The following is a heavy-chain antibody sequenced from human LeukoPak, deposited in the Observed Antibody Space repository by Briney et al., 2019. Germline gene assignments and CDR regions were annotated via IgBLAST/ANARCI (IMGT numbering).Heavy chain of an antibody. J-gene: IGHJ2*01. V-gene: IGHV1-2*02. CDR1: GYTFTGYY. CDR3: ARGDGDYLRWYFDL. D-gene: IGHD4-17*01. CDR2: INPNSGGT. Sequence: ASVKVSCKASGYTFTGYYMHWVRQAPGQGLEWVGWINPNSGGTNYAQKFQGRVTMTRDTSISTAYMELSRLRSDDTAVYYCARGDGDYLRWYFDLWGRGTLVTVSS.